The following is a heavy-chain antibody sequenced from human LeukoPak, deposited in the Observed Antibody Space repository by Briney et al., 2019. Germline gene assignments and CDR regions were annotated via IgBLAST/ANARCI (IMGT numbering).Heavy chain of an antibody. CDR3: VRDRYYSLDY. J-gene: IGHJ4*02. Sequence: PGGSLRLSCAASGFTFSSFWMSWVRQAPGKGLEWVANIKQDGSEKYYVDSVKGRFTISRDNAKNTLYLQINSLRAEDTAVYYCVRDRYYSLDYWGQGTLVTVSS. CDR1: GFTFSSFW. V-gene: IGHV3-7*01. D-gene: IGHD3-10*01. CDR2: IKQDGSEK.